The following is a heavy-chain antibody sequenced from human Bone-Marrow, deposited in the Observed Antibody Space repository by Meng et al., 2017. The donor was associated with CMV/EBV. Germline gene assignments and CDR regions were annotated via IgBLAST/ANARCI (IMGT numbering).Heavy chain of an antibody. J-gene: IGHJ5*02. CDR1: GYTFTGYY. Sequence: SVNVSCKASGYTFTGYYILWLRQAPGQGLEWMGWINPNNGDTKYSQNFQGRVTLTRDTSISTAYMELSSLRSGDTAVYYCARDQGLHWFDPWGQGTRVTGSS. D-gene: IGHD3-16*01. CDR3: ARDQGLHWFDP. CDR2: INPNNGDT. V-gene: IGHV1-2*02.